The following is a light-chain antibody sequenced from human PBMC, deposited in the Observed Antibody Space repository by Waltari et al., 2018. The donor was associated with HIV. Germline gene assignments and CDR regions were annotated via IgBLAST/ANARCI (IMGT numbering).Light chain of an antibody. Sequence: SYELTQPPSVSVSPGQTATITCSGDSLSRQYAYWYQQRPGQAPVAIRYKDTERPSGIPERFAGASSGKTVTLIISEAQTEDEADYYCQSADSSGGFRVFGGGTRLSVL. J-gene: IGLJ3*02. CDR2: KDT. CDR1: SLSRQY. CDR3: QSADSSGGFRV. V-gene: IGLV3-25*03.